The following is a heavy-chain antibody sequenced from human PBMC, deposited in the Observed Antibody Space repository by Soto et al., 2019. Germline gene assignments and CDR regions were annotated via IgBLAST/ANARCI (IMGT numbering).Heavy chain of an antibody. J-gene: IGHJ6*02. Sequence: SVKVSCKASGGTFSSYAISWVRQAPGQGLEWMGGIIPIFGTANYAQKFQGRVTITADESTSTAYMELSSLRSEDTAMYYCASCYSSGCQGYYYGMNVWGQGTTLTVSS. CDR2: IIPIFGTA. CDR1: GGTFSSYA. V-gene: IGHV1-69*13. D-gene: IGHD6-19*01. CDR3: ASCYSSGCQGYYYGMNV.